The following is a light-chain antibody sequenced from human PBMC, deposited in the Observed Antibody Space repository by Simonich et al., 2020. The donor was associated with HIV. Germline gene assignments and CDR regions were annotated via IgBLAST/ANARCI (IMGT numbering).Light chain of an antibody. CDR2: TSS. J-gene: IGKJ4*01. V-gene: IGKV3-20*01. Sequence: EIVLTQSPGTLSLSPGERATLSCRASQSVSSNFLAWYQQKPDQAPRLLIYTSSYRTTGIPDRFSGSGSGTDFTLTISRLEPEDFAVYYCQQYGSSPLTFGGGTKVEIK. CDR3: QQYGSSPLT. CDR1: QSVSSNF.